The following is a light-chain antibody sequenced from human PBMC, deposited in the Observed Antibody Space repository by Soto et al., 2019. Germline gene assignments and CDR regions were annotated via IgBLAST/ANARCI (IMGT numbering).Light chain of an antibody. CDR3: QQRSNWPST. V-gene: IGKV3-11*01. CDR1: QSVSSY. CDR2: DAS. Sequence: EIVLTQSPAPLSLSPGARATLSCRASQSVSSYLAWYQQKPGQAHRLLIYDASNRATGIPARFSGSGSGTDFTLTITTLEPEDFAVYYCQQRSNWPSTFGGGTKVEIK. J-gene: IGKJ4*01.